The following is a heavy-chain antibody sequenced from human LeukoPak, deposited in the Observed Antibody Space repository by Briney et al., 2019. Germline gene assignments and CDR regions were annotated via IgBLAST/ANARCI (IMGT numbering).Heavy chain of an antibody. CDR1: GFTFSSYA. CDR2: ISGSGGST. V-gene: IGHV3-23*01. D-gene: IGHD3-3*01. CDR3: AKDFEATIFGVVLNWFDP. J-gene: IGHJ5*02. Sequence: GGSLRLSCAASGFTFSSYAMSWVRQAPGKGLEWVSAISGSGGSTYYADSVKGRFTISRDNSKNTLYLQMNSLRAEDTAVYYCAKDFEATIFGVVLNWFDPWGQGILVTVSS.